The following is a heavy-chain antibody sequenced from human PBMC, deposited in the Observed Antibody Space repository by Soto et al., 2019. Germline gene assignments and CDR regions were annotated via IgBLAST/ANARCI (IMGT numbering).Heavy chain of an antibody. Sequence: HPGGSLRLSCAASGFTFSSYAMSWVRQTPGKVLEWVSAVLGGGGSTFYADSVKGRFTISRDNSKNTLYVQMNSLRAEDTAIYYCARKGPPRDAFGIWGQGTMVT. CDR3: ARKGPPRDAFGI. CDR2: VLGGGGST. V-gene: IGHV3-23*01. CDR1: GFTFSSYA. J-gene: IGHJ3*02.